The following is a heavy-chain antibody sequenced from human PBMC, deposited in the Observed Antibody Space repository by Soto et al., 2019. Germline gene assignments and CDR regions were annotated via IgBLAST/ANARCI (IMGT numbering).Heavy chain of an antibody. D-gene: IGHD3-3*01. CDR2: INAGNGNT. CDR1: GYTFTSYA. Sequence: GASVKVSCKASGYTFTSYAMHWVRQAPGQRLEWMGWINAGNGNTKYSQKFQGRVTITRDTSASTAYMELSSLRSEDTAVYYCARDQVSTIFGVAIHYYYYYGMDVWGQGTTVNRLL. J-gene: IGHJ6*02. V-gene: IGHV1-3*01. CDR3: ARDQVSTIFGVAIHYYYYYGMDV.